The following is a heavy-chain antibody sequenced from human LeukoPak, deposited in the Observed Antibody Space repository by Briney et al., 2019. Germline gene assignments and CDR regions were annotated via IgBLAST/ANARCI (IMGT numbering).Heavy chain of an antibody. V-gene: IGHV1-46*01. Sequence: ASVKVSCKASGYAFTSYYMHWVRQAPGQGLEWMGIINPSGGSTSYAQKFQGRVTMTRDTSTSTVYMELSSLRSEDTAVYYCARLGGIDAFDIWGQGTMVTVSS. D-gene: IGHD2-15*01. CDR2: INPSGGST. CDR1: GYAFTSYY. CDR3: ARLGGIDAFDI. J-gene: IGHJ3*02.